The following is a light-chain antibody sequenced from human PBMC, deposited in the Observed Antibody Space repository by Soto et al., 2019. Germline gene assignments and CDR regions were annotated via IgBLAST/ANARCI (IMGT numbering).Light chain of an antibody. CDR1: QSVSSY. CDR2: AAS. V-gene: IGKV3-15*01. CDR3: QQYRNWPPLYT. J-gene: IGKJ2*01. Sequence: EIVMTQSPATLSVSPGERATLSCRASQSVSSYLAWYQQKPGLPPRLLIYAASTRATGIPDRFSGSGSGTDFTLTISSLQSADFAVYYCQQYRNWPPLYTFGRGTKLEIK.